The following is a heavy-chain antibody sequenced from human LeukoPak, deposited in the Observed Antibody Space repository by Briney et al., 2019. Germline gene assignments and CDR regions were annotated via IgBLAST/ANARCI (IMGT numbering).Heavy chain of an antibody. V-gene: IGHV3-48*03. CDR3: ARTDGYNSPYFDY. CDR1: GFTFSSYE. Sequence: GVLRLPCAASGFTFSSYEMNWVRQAPGKGLVWVSYISSSGSTIYYADSVKGRFTISRDNAKNSLYLQMNSLRAEDTAVYYCARTDGYNSPYFDYWAREPWSPSPQ. D-gene: IGHD5-24*01. J-gene: IGHJ4*02. CDR2: ISSSGSTI.